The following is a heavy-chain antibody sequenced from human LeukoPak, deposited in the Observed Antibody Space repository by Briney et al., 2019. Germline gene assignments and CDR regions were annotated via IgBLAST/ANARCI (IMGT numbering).Heavy chain of an antibody. V-gene: IGHV1-69*05. Sequence: SVKFSCKASGGTFSSYAISWVRQAPGQGLEWMGGIIPIFGTANYAQKFQGRVTITTDESTSTAYMELSSLRSEDTAVYYCASTNWNYGINWFDPWGQGTLVTVSS. CDR2: IIPIFGTA. J-gene: IGHJ5*02. CDR1: GGTFSSYA. CDR3: ASTNWNYGINWFDP. D-gene: IGHD1-7*01.